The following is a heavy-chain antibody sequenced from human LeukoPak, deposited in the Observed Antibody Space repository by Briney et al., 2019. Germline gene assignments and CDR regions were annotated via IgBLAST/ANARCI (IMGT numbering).Heavy chain of an antibody. CDR1: GFTVSTNY. CDR2: IYIGGST. D-gene: IGHD4-11*01. V-gene: IGHV3-66*02. CDR3: ARARLDYNNYFDY. J-gene: IGHJ4*02. Sequence: GGSLRLPCAASGFTVSTNYMSWVRQAPGKGLEWVSVIYIGGSTHYADSVKGRFTISRDNSKNTLYLQMNSLRAEDTAVYYCARARLDYNNYFDYWGQGTLVTVSS.